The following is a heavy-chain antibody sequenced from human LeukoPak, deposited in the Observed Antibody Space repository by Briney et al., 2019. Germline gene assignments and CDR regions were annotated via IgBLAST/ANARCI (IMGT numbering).Heavy chain of an antibody. V-gene: IGHV1-2*02. CDR3: AREPLRLYYYDSSGVDY. CDR2: INPNSGGT. J-gene: IGHJ4*02. D-gene: IGHD3-22*01. Sequence: ASVKVSCKASGYTFTGYYMHWVRQAPGQGLEWMGWINPNSGGTNYAQKFQGRVTMTRDTSISTEYMELSRLRSEDTAVYYCAREPLRLYYYDSSGVDYWGQGTLVTVSS. CDR1: GYTFTGYY.